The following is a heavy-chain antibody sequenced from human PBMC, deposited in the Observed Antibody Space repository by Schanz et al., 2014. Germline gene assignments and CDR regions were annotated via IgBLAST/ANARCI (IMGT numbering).Heavy chain of an antibody. CDR2: IFHSGTT. V-gene: IGHV4-4*02. Sequence: QVQLQESGPGLVKPSGTLSLTCVVSGGSISSGVWWTWARQSPGKGLEWIGEIFHSGTTNYNPSPESRVTISVDKSKNQFSLILSPRTAADTAVYYCTRSTLWSYDVWGRGTMVIVSS. D-gene: IGHD2-21*01. CDR3: TRSTLWSYDV. CDR1: GGSISSGVW. J-gene: IGHJ3*01.